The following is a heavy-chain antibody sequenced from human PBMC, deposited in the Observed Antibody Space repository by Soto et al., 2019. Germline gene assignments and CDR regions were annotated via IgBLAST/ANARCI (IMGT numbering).Heavy chain of an antibody. CDR1: GYTFTDYW. D-gene: IGHD6-13*01. CDR2: IYPGDSDT. V-gene: IGHV5-51*01. CDR3: ARTSSTWYMDV. J-gene: IGHJ6*02. Sequence: GESLKISCKGSGYTFTDYWIGWVRQLPGKGLEWMGIIYPGDSDTRYSPSFQGHVTITVDKSTSTAYLQWSSLKASDTAMYYCARTSSTWYMDVWGRGTTVTVSS.